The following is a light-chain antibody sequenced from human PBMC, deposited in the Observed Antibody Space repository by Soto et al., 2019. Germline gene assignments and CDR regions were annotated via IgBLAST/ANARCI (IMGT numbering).Light chain of an antibody. Sequence: DIQMTQSPSTLSASVGDRVTITCRASQTITTWLAWYQQKPGKAPKLLIYDASTLESGVPSRFRGSGFGTEFSLTISSLQPDDFASYYCQQYNTLSGTFGQGTKVEIK. CDR1: QTITTW. CDR3: QQYNTLSGT. J-gene: IGKJ1*01. CDR2: DAS. V-gene: IGKV1-5*01.